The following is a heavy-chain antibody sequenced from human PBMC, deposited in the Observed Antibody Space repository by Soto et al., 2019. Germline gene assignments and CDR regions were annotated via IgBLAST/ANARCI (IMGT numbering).Heavy chain of an antibody. CDR1: GFTFSNYA. CDR3: ERRTAAAYYMDV. Sequence: QVQLVESGGGVVQPGRSLRLSRAASGFTFSNYAMFWVRQSPGEGLEWVAVISYDGRHEDYVDSVKGRFSISRDNSKDTLYLQMDRLKAEDTAVYYCERRTAAAYYMDVWGKGTTVTVSS. V-gene: IGHV3-30*03. J-gene: IGHJ6*03. CDR2: ISYDGRHE. D-gene: IGHD6-13*01.